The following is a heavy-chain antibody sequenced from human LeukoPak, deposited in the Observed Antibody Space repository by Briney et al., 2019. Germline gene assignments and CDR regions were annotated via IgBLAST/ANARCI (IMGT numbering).Heavy chain of an antibody. V-gene: IGHV1-69*13. CDR2: IIPIFGTA. CDR1: GGTFSSYA. CDR3: ARIIAVGGTDWFDP. Sequence: SVKVSCKASGGTFSSYAISWVRQAPGQGLEWMGGIIPIFGTANYAQKFQGRVTITADESTSTAYMELSSLRSEDTAVYYCARIIAVGGTDWFDPWGQGTLVTVSS. J-gene: IGHJ5*02. D-gene: IGHD6-13*01.